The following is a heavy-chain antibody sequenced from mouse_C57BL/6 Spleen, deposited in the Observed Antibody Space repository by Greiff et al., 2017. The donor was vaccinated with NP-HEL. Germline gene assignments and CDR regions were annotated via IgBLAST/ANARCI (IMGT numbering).Heavy chain of an antibody. CDR2: ISDGGSYT. Sequence: EVQLVESGGGLVKPGGSLKLSCAASGFTFSSYAMSWVRQTPEKRLEWVATISDGGSYTYYPDNVKGRFTISRDNAKNNLYLQMSHLKSEDTAMYYCARAIYHYAMDYWGQGTSVTVSS. CDR1: GFTFSSYA. D-gene: IGHD2-1*01. V-gene: IGHV5-4*01. CDR3: ARAIYHYAMDY. J-gene: IGHJ4*01.